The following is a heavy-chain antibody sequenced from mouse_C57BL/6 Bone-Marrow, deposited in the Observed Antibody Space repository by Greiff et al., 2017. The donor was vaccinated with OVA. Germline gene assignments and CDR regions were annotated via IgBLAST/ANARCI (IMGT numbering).Heavy chain of an antibody. CDR3: ARVYGSSPFAY. CDR2: ISYDGSN. V-gene: IGHV3-6*01. Sequence: EVQLQQSGPGLVKPSQSLSLTCSVTGYSITSGYYWNWIRQFPGNKLEWMGYISYDGSNNYNPSLKNRISITLDTSKNQFFLKLNSVTTEDTATYYCARVYGSSPFAYWGQGTLVTVSA. J-gene: IGHJ3*01. CDR1: GYSITSGYY. D-gene: IGHD1-1*01.